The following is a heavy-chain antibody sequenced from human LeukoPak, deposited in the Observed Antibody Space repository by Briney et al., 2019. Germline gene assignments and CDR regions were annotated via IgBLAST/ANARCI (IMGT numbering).Heavy chain of an antibody. Sequence: ASVKVSCKASGYTFTNYAIHWVRQAPGQRLEWMGWINAGNGNTKYSQEFQGRVTITRNTSISTAYMELSSLRSEDTAVYYCARLYSSGWFSMYIYYFDYWGQGTLVTVSS. D-gene: IGHD6-19*01. CDR3: ARLYSSGWFSMYIYYFDY. V-gene: IGHV1-3*03. J-gene: IGHJ4*02. CDR2: INAGNGNT. CDR1: GYTFTNYA.